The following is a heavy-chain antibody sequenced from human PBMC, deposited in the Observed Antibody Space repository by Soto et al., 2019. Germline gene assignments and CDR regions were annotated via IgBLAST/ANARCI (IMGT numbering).Heavy chain of an antibody. CDR2: IGTAGDP. CDR1: GFTFSSYD. D-gene: IGHD6-19*01. CDR3: ARAFSSSGWYYFDY. V-gene: IGHV3-13*05. Sequence: GSLSLSCAASGFTFSSYDIHWVRQATGKGLEWVSAIGTAGDPYYPGSVKGRFTISRENAKNSLYLQMNSLRAGDTAVYYCARAFSSSGWYYFDYWGQGTLVTVSS. J-gene: IGHJ4*02.